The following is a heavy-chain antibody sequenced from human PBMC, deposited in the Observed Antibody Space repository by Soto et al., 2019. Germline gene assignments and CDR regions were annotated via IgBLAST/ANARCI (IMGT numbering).Heavy chain of an antibody. D-gene: IGHD3-10*01. CDR1: GFTFGEYG. CDR3: TSDPGISGSY. CDR2: IRTKAYGGTA. J-gene: IGHJ4*02. V-gene: IGHV3-49*04. Sequence: GGSLGLSCRGSGFTFGEYGMSWVRQAPGKGLEWVGFIRTKAYGGTAGYAAAVKGRFTISRDDSKSIAYLQMNSLKTEDTAVYYCTSDPGISGSYYGQGALVTVSS.